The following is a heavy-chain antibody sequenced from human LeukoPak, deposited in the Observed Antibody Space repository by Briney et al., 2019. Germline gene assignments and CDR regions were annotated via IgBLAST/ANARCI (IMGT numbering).Heavy chain of an antibody. J-gene: IGHJ6*03. CDR2: ISSSSFKI. V-gene: IGHV3-48*03. CDR1: EFTFVRYA. D-gene: IGHD6-13*01. Sequence: SLRLSCAASEFTFVRYAMNWVRQAPGKGLEWVSYISSSSFKIGYADSVKGRFTISRDNSKNSLYLQMDSLRVEDTAVYYCVRDPSYGSSWYYYMDVWGKGTTVTVS. CDR3: VRDPSYGSSWYYYMDV.